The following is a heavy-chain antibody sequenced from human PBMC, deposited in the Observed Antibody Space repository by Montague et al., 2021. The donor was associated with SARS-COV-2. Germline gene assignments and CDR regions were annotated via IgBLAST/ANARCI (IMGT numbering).Heavy chain of an antibody. CDR2: YSVST. D-gene: IGHD3-9*01. Sequence: YSVSTNCNPSLKSRVNISVDKSKNQFSLKLSTVTAADKAVYYCARSRENYNILTGYPYYFDYWGQGTLVTVSS. CDR3: ARSRENYNILTGYPYYFDY. V-gene: IGHV4-59*01. J-gene: IGHJ4*02.